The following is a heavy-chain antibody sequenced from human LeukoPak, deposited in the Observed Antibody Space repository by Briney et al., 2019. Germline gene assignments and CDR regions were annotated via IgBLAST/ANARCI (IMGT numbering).Heavy chain of an antibody. J-gene: IGHJ3*01. Sequence: PSETLSLTCTVSGVSISSYYWSWIRQPPGKGLEWIGYIYYSGSTNYNPSLKSRVTISVDTSKNQFSLKLSSVTAADTAVYYCARYWDRRTGGGPDAFDVWGQGTMVTVSS. CDR3: ARYWDRRTGGGPDAFDV. D-gene: IGHD7-27*01. CDR2: IYYSGST. V-gene: IGHV4-59*01. CDR1: GVSISSYY.